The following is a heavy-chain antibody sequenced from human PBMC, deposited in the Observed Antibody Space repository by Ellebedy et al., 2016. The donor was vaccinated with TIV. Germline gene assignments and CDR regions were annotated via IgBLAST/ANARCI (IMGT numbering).Heavy chain of an antibody. Sequence: GESLKISCKGSGYSFTSYWISWVRQTPGKGMEWMGKIDPSDSYTNYSPSFQGHVTISADKSISTVYLQWSSLKASDTAMYYCARVVWVTNWFDPWGQGTLVTVSS. D-gene: IGHD2-15*01. CDR2: IDPSDSYT. CDR3: ARVVWVTNWFDP. J-gene: IGHJ5*02. CDR1: GYSFTSYW. V-gene: IGHV5-10-1*01.